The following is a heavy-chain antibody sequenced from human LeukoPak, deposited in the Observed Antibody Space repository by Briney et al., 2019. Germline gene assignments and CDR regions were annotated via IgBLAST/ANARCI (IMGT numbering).Heavy chain of an antibody. V-gene: IGHV4-4*09. CDR3: ANSSDGKIDPIAN. D-gene: IGHD4-23*01. Sequence: KTSETLSLTCTVSVASTSNSYWNWVRQPPGKGLECIGYIYSSGSTNYNPSLKRRVTISVDTSKNQFSLKMTSVTAADTAVYYFANSSDGKIDPIANRGQRDLVTVSS. CDR2: IYSSGST. CDR1: VASTSNSY. J-gene: IGHJ4*02.